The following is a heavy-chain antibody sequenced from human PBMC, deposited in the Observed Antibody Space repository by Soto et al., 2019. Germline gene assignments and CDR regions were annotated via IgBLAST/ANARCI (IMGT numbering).Heavy chain of an antibody. CDR1: GFTVSSNY. Sequence: GGSLRLSCAASGFTVSSNYMSWVRQAPGKGLEWVSVIYSGGSTYYADSVKGRFTISRDNSKNTLYLQMNSLRAEDTAVYYCARLTYYYDSNEKEHDYWGQGTLVTVSS. CDR2: IYSGGST. J-gene: IGHJ4*02. V-gene: IGHV3-66*01. CDR3: ARLTYYYDSNEKEHDY. D-gene: IGHD3-22*01.